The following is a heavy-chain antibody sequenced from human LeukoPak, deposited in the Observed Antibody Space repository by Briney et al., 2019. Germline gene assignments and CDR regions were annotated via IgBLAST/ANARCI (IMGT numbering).Heavy chain of an antibody. V-gene: IGHV4-59*08. D-gene: IGHD6-19*01. Sequence: SETLSLTCTVSGGSISSYYWSWIRQPPGKGLEWIGYIYYSGSTNYNPSLKSRVTISVDTSKDQFSLRLTSVTAADTAVYYCARRRQSSRGAFDTWGQGTMVTVSS. CDR2: IYYSGST. CDR3: ARRRQSSRGAFDT. J-gene: IGHJ3*02. CDR1: GGSISSYY.